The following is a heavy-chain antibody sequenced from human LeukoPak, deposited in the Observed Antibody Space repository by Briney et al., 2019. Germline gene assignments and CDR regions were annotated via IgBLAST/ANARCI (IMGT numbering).Heavy chain of an antibody. V-gene: IGHV4-34*01. CDR3: ASGVVPAAN. D-gene: IGHD2-2*01. J-gene: IGHJ4*02. CDR1: GGSFSGYY. Sequence: SETLSLTCAVYGGSFSGYYWSWIRQPPGKGLEWIGEINHSGSTNYNPSLKSRVTISVDTSKNQFSLKLSSVTAADTAVYYCASGVVPAANWGQGTLVTVSP. CDR2: INHSGST.